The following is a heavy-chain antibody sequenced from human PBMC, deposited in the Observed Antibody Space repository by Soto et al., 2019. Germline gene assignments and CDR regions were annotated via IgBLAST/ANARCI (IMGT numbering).Heavy chain of an antibody. CDR3: ARSLEGTTVXXXXDP. V-gene: IGHV1-69*01. J-gene: IGHJ5*02. D-gene: IGHD4-17*01. Sequence: QVQLVQSGAEVKKPGSSVKVSCKASADTFNSYSLSWLRQAPGQRLEWMGGITPVFGTADYAQSFEDRLTITADDSTSTVYMELSSLRSXXXXXXXXARSLEGTTVXXXXDPWGQ. CDR1: ADTFNSYS. CDR2: ITPVFGTA.